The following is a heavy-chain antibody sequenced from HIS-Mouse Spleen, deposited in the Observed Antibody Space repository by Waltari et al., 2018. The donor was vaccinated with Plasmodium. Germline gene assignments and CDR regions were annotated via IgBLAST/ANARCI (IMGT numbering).Heavy chain of an antibody. V-gene: IGHV3-7*01. J-gene: IGHJ2*01. CDR2: INQDGSEK. CDR3: ASSWYWYFDL. D-gene: IGHD6-13*01. Sequence: EVQLVESGGGLVQPGGSLRLSCAASGFTFSSYWMSWVRQAPGKGLEWVDNINQDGSEKYYVDAVKGRFTISRDNAKNSLYLQMNSLRAEDTAVYYCASSWYWYFDLWGRGTLVTVSS. CDR1: GFTFSSYW.